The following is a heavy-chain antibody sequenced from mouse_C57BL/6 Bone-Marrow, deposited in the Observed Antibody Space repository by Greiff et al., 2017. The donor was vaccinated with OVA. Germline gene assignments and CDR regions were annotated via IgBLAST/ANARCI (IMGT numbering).Heavy chain of an antibody. V-gene: IGHV3-8*01. CDR1: GYSITSDY. CDR3: ARFTTVVAPYYAMDY. Sequence: EVQVVESGPGLAKPSQTLSLTCSVTGYSITSDYWNWIRKFPGNKLEYMGYISYSGSTYYTPSLKSRISITRDTSKNQYYRQLNSVTTEDTATYYCARFTTVVAPYYAMDYWGQGTSVTVSS. J-gene: IGHJ4*01. D-gene: IGHD1-1*01. CDR2: ISYSGST.